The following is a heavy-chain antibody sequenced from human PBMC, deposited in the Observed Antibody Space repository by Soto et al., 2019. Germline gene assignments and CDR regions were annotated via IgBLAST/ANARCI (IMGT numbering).Heavy chain of an antibody. D-gene: IGHD2-15*01. CDR1: GFTFSSYA. V-gene: IGHV3-23*01. Sequence: GGSLRLSCAASGFTFSSYAMSWVRQAPGKGLEWVSAISGSGGSTYYADSVKGRFTISRDNSKNTLYLQMNSLRAEDTAVYYCAKDLSAVAELWAEYFQHWGQGTLVTVSS. CDR3: AKDLSAVAELWAEYFQH. J-gene: IGHJ1*01. CDR2: ISGSGGST.